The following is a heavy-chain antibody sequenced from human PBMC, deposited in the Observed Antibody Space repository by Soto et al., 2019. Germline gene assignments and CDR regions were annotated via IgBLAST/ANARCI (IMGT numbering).Heavy chain of an antibody. Sequence: ETLSLTCAVYGGSFSGYYWSWIRQPPGKGLEWIGEINHSGSTNYNPSLKSRVTISVDTSKNQFSLKLSSVTAADTAVYYCARGGYCSGGRCYSDKTWFDPWGQGTLVTVSS. V-gene: IGHV4-34*01. CDR3: ARGGYCSGGRCYSDKTWFDP. CDR2: INHSGST. J-gene: IGHJ5*02. D-gene: IGHD2-15*01. CDR1: GGSFSGYY.